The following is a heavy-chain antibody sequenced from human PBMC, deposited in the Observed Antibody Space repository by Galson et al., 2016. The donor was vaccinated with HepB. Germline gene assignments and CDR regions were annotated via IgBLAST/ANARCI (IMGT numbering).Heavy chain of an antibody. D-gene: IGHD2/OR15-2a*01. Sequence: SLRLSCAASGLIFSDYWMHWVRQTPGKGLVWVSHIKSDGSKTNYAASVKGRFTISRDNAKNTLYLQMNSLRVEDTAVYYCARGSPRQYCFDLNAPDYWGQGTLVTVSS. CDR2: IKSDGSKT. CDR1: GLIFSDYW. V-gene: IGHV3-74*01. J-gene: IGHJ4*02. CDR3: ARGSPRQYCFDLNAPDY.